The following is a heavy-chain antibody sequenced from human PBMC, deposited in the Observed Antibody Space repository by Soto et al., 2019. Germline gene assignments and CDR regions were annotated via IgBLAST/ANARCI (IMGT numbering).Heavy chain of an antibody. D-gene: IGHD2-15*01. CDR2: ISYDGSNK. CDR3: AKDGQDCSGGSCYYSFFDY. J-gene: IGHJ4*02. Sequence: PGGSLRLSCAASGFTFSSYGMHLVRQAPGKGLEWVAVISYDGSNKYYADSVKGRFTISRDNSKNTLYLQMNSLRAEDTAVYYCAKDGQDCSGGSCYYSFFDYWGQGTLVTVSS. CDR1: GFTFSSYG. V-gene: IGHV3-30*18.